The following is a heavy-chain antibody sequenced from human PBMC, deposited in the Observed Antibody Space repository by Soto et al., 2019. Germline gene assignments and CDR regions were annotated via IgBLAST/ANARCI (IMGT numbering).Heavy chain of an antibody. D-gene: IGHD3-3*02. J-gene: IGHJ6*02. CDR1: GGSISSSNW. CDR2: IYHSGST. Sequence: SETLSLTCAVSGGSISSSNWWSWVRQPPGKGLEWIGEIYHSGSTNYNPSLKSRVTISVDKSKNQFSLKLSSVTAADTAVYYCARAFLEWLWRPNDDYYGMDVWGQGTTVTVSS. V-gene: IGHV4-4*02. CDR3: ARAFLEWLWRPNDDYYGMDV.